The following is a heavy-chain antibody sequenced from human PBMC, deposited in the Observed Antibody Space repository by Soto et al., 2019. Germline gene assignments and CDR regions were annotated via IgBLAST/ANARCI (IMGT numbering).Heavy chain of an antibody. J-gene: IGHJ4*02. D-gene: IGHD3-10*01. Sequence: QVQLQESGPGLVKPSETLSLTCTVSGGSISSYYWTWIRQPPGKGLEWIGFMYNSGSTHYNPSLKSRITIALDTSMNQFSLNLRSVTAADTAMYYCASMGYHYGSGSYPLDYWVQGTLVTVSS. CDR3: ASMGYHYGSGSYPLDY. CDR2: MYNSGST. V-gene: IGHV4-59*08. CDR1: GGSISSYY.